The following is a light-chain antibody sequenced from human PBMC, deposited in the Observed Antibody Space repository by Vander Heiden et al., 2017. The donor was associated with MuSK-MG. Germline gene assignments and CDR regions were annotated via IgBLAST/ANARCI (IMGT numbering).Light chain of an antibody. J-gene: IGKJ3*01. CDR3: QQYYSTPFT. V-gene: IGKV4-1*01. Sequence: DIVMTQYSDTLAVSLGEGATIHCKSSRFVSYSLNSDNYLALYQQKPGQPPKLLIYWASTRQSGFPDRFSGSRSGTDFTLTISSLQAEDVSVYYCQQYYSTPFTFGPGTKVDI. CDR2: WAS. CDR1: RFVSYSLNSDNY.